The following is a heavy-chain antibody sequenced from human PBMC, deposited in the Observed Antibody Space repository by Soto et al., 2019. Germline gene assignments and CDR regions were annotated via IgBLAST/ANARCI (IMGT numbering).Heavy chain of an antibody. CDR3: ARDLPPGYSSGWYSPGDYYYYYGMDV. CDR1: GFTFSSYG. J-gene: IGHJ6*02. D-gene: IGHD6-19*01. CDR2: IWYDGSNK. V-gene: IGHV3-33*01. Sequence: GGSLRLSCAASGFTFSSYGMHWVRQAPGKGLEWVAVIWYDGSNKYYADSVKGRFTISRDNSKNTLYLQMNSLRAEDTAWYYCARDLPPGYSSGWYSPGDYYYYYGMDVWGQGTTVTVSS.